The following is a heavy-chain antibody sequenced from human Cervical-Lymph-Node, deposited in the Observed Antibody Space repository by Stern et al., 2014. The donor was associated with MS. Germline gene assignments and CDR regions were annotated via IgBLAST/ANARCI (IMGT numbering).Heavy chain of an antibody. J-gene: IGHJ2*01. Sequence: MQLVESGAEVKKPGSSVKVSCKASGGTFSSYAISWVRQAPGQGLEWMGGIIPIFGTANYAQKFQGRVTITADESTSTAYMELSSLRSEDTAVYYCARDHHYSNYAYWYFDLWGRGTLVTVSS. V-gene: IGHV1-69*01. CDR1: GGTFSSYA. CDR3: ARDHHYSNYAYWYFDL. D-gene: IGHD4-11*01. CDR2: IIPIFGTA.